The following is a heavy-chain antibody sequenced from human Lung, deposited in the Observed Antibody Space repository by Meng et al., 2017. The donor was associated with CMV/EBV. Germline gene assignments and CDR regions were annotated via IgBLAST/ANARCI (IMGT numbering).Heavy chain of an antibody. CDR3: AKGMVSSGYYYAIAYYYGMDV. J-gene: IGHJ6*02. CDR2: IWYDGSNK. V-gene: IGHV3-33*06. Sequence: GGSXRLXXAASGFTFSSYGMHWVRQAPGKGLEWVAVIWYDGSNKYYADSVKGRFTISRDNSKNTLYLQMNSLRAEDTAVYYCAKGMVSSGYYYAIAYYYGMDVXGQGXTVTVSS. CDR1: GFTFSSYG. D-gene: IGHD3-22*01.